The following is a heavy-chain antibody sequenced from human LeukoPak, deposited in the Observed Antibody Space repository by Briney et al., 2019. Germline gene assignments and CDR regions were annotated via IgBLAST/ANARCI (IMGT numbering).Heavy chain of an antibody. D-gene: IGHD6-13*01. V-gene: IGHV4-30-4*08. CDR1: GGSISSGDYY. CDR3: ARVGAAADYFDY. J-gene: IGHJ4*02. Sequence: SETLSLTCTVSGGSISSGDYYWSWIRQPPGKGLEWIGYIYYSGSTYYNPSLKSRVTISVDTSKNQFSLKLSSVTAADTAVYYCARVGAAADYFDYWGQGTLVTVSS. CDR2: IYYSGST.